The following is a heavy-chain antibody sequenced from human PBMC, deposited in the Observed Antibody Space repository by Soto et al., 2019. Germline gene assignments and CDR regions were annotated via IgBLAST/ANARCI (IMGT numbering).Heavy chain of an antibody. J-gene: IGHJ4*02. CDR1: AFSFFSYT. CDR2: ISSDNKYI. D-gene: IGHD1-7*01. CDR3: TRSPRSITGTPTGGAQNDY. Sequence: GGSLRLSCAGAAFSFFSYTMTWVRQAPGKGLEWVSSISSDNKYIYYADSVKGRFTISRDNAKSSLFLQMNSLRADDTAVYYCTRSPRSITGTPTGGAQNDYWGQGALVTVSS. V-gene: IGHV3-21*01.